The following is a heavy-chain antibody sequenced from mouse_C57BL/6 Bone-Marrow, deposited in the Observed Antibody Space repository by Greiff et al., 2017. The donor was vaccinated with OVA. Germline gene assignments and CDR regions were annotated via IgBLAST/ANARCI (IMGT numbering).Heavy chain of an antibody. Sequence: EVHLVESGGDLVKPGGSLKLSCAASGFTFSSYGMSWVRQTPDKRLEWVATISSGGSYTYYPDSVKGRFTISRDNAKNTLYLQMSSLKSEDTAMYYCARHLLNWGQGTLVTVSA. V-gene: IGHV5-6*01. CDR3: ARHLLN. CDR1: GFTFSSYG. J-gene: IGHJ3*01. CDR2: ISSGGSYT.